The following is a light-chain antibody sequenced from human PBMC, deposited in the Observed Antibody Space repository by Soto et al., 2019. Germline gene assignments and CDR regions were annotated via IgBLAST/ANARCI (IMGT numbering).Light chain of an antibody. CDR3: QKYNSAPPGVT. J-gene: IGKJ3*01. V-gene: IGKV1-27*01. Sequence: DIQMTQSPSSLSASVGDSVTITCRASQGISNYLAWYQQKRGKVPNLLIYAASTLQSGVPSRFSGSGSGTDFTLTISSLQPEDVATYYCQKYNSAPPGVTFGPGTKVDIK. CDR2: AAS. CDR1: QGISNY.